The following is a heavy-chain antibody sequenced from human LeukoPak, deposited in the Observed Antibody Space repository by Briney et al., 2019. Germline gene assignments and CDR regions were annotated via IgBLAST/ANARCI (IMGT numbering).Heavy chain of an antibody. V-gene: IGHV3-23*01. Sequence: GSLRLSCAASGFTFSSYAMSWVRQAPGKGLERVSAISGSGGSTYYADSVKGRFTISRDISKNTLYLQMNSLRAEDTAVYYCARVLSGATMIFDYWGQGTLVTVSS. CDR3: ARVLSGATMIFDY. D-gene: IGHD1-26*01. CDR1: GFTFSSYA. J-gene: IGHJ4*02. CDR2: ISGSGGST.